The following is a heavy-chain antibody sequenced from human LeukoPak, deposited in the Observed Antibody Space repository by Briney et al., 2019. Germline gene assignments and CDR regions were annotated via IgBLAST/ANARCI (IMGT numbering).Heavy chain of an antibody. V-gene: IGHV3-74*01. CDR2: INSDGSST. CDR3: ARGGAAMAYY. Sequence: GGSLRLSCAASGFNFSSYWMHWVPQAPGKGRVWVSHINSDGSSTSYADSMKGRFTISRDNAKNTLYLQMNSLRVDNAAVDYCARGGAAMAYYWGQRTLVTAS. D-gene: IGHD5-18*01. CDR1: GFNFSSYW. J-gene: IGHJ4*02.